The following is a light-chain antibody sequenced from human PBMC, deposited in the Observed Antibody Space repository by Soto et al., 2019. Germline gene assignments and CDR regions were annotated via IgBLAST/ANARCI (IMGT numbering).Light chain of an antibody. CDR3: SSYTDSSTVV. CDR1: RSDIGNYNY. J-gene: IGLJ2*01. Sequence: QSALTQPASVSGSPGQSITISCSGTRSDIGNYNYVSWYQQHPGKAPKLIIYDVSKRPSGISSRFSGSKSGNAASLTISGLQAEDESDYYCSSYTDSSTVVFGGGTKLTVL. V-gene: IGLV2-14*03. CDR2: DVS.